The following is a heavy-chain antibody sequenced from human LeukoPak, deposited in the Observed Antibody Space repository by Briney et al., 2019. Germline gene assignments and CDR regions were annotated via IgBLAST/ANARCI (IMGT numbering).Heavy chain of an antibody. Sequence: GGSLRLSCAASRFTFSSYWMSWVRQAPGKGPEWVANIKQDGSETHYVDSVKGRFTISRDNAKNSLYLQMSSLRPDDTAVYYCARGYSNIYYWGQGTLVTVSS. J-gene: IGHJ4*02. D-gene: IGHD4-11*01. V-gene: IGHV3-7*05. CDR3: ARGYSNIYY. CDR2: IKQDGSET. CDR1: RFTFSSYW.